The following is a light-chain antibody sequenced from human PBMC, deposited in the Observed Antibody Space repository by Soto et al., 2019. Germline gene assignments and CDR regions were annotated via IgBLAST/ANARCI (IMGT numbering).Light chain of an antibody. J-gene: IGKJ1*01. Sequence: DIQMTQSPPSLSASVGDRVTITCRASKGINNYLAWFQQQPGTAPKPLIYATSTLHSGVPSRFTGSGSVTEFTLTITSLQPEDVVTYYCQQYNSYPWTFGQGTKVEVK. V-gene: IGKV1-16*01. CDR1: KGINNY. CDR3: QQYNSYPWT. CDR2: ATS.